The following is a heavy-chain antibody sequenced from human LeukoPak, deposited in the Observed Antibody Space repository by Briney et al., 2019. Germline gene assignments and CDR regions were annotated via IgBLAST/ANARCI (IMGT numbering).Heavy chain of an antibody. CDR1: GFTFSTYA. D-gene: IGHD1-26*01. Sequence: GGSLRLSCAVSGFTFSTYAMSWVRQAPGKGLEWASGINASGGTTNYADSVKGRSTISRDNSKNTLYLQMNSLRAEDTAVYYCAKDRFGSGNYFDYRGQGTLVTVSS. CDR2: INASGGTT. V-gene: IGHV3-23*01. CDR3: AKDRFGSGNYFDY. J-gene: IGHJ4*02.